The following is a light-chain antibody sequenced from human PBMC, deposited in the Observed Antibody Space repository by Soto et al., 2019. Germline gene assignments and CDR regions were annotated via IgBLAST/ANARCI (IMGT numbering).Light chain of an antibody. J-gene: IGKJ2*01. CDR2: GAS. CDR3: QQYNNLPPDT. CDR1: QSVNNN. Sequence: EIILTQSPASLSVSPGERATLSCRASQSVNNNLAWYQQKPGQAPRLLIYGASTRATGIPGRFRGSGSGTEFTLTITSLQSEDFAVDFCQQYNNLPPDTFGQGTKLEI. V-gene: IGKV3-15*01.